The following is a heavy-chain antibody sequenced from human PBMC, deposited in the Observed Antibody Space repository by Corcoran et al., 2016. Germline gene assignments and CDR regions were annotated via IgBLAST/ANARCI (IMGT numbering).Heavy chain of an antibody. D-gene: IGHD6-19*01. V-gene: IGHV2-70*01. Sequence: QVTLRESGPALVKPTQTLTLTCTVSGFSLSSSGMCVSWIRQPPGKALEWLALIDWDDDKYYSTYLKTRLTLSKDTSKNPVVRTMTNMDPVDTATYYCARTQAGAGARRYYFDYWGQGTLVTFSS. CDR1: GFSLSSSGMC. J-gene: IGHJ4*02. CDR2: IDWDDDK. CDR3: ARTQAGAGARRYYFDY.